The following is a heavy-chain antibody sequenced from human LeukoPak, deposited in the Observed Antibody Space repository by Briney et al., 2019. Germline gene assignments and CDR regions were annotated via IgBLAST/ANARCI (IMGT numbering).Heavy chain of an antibody. CDR1: GGSVSSSDSY. CDR3: ARRGLWGVAL. D-gene: IGHD3-16*01. V-gene: IGHV4-39*01. J-gene: IGHJ4*02. CDR2: IYYGGTT. Sequence: SETLSLTCTVSGGSVSSSDSYWVWVRQPPGKGLEWIGSIYYGGTTYYNPSLKSRVTISADTSKNQFSLEVTSVTAADTAVYYCARRGLWGVALWGQGTLVTVSS.